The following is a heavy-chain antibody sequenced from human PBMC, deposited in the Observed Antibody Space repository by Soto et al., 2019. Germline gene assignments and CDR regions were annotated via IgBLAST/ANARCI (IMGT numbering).Heavy chain of an antibody. CDR1: GASISSSY. Sequence: PSLTCTVSGASISSSYWSWIRQSPERGLEWIAYVYHTGATNYNPSLKSRVTISLDTSKGQFSLNLTSLTTADTAVYFCARGGNRYSNVASGVGGFDFWGQGSLVTVSS. V-gene: IGHV4-59*01. D-gene: IGHD5-12*01. CDR3: ARGGNRYSNVASGVGGFDF. J-gene: IGHJ4*02. CDR2: VYHTGAT.